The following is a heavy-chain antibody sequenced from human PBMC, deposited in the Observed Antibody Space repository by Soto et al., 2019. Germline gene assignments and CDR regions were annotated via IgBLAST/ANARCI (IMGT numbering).Heavy chain of an antibody. CDR1: GFTFTNYG. CDR3: ARPRGITWLRDAFEI. D-gene: IGHD3-10*01. J-gene: IGHJ3*02. V-gene: IGHV3-33*01. CDR2: IRPDGSDE. Sequence: QVQLVESGGGVVQPGTSLRLPCAASGFTFTNYGFHWLRQASGKGLEWVAAIRPDGSDEYYADSVKGRFTVSRDNSKNTLYLEMNNLRAEDTALYYCARPRGITWLRDAFEIWGQGTTVTVSS.